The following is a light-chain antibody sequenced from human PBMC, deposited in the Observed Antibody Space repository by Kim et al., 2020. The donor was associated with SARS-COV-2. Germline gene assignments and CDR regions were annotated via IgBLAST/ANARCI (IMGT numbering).Light chain of an antibody. CDR3: QQYGNSPWT. J-gene: IGKJ1*01. CDR2: GGS. V-gene: IGKV3-20*01. CDR1: ESVSSSY. Sequence: EIVLTQSPGTLSLSPGERATLSCRASESVSSSYLAWYQQKPGQAPRLLIYGGSSRATGIPDRFSGSGSGTDFTLTISRLEPKDFAVYYCQQYGNSPWTFGQGTKVDIK.